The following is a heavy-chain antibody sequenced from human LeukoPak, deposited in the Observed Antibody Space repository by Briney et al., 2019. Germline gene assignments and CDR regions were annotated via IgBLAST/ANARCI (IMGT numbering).Heavy chain of an antibody. CDR1: GYTFTGYY. Sequence: ASVKVSCKASGYTFTGYYTHWVRQAPGQGLEWMGWINPNSGGTNYAQKFQGRVTMTRDTSISTAYMELSRLRSDDTAVYYCARVWHDYVWGSYRPTTEYYFDYWGQGTLVTVSS. V-gene: IGHV1-2*02. D-gene: IGHD3-16*02. CDR2: INPNSGGT. CDR3: ARVWHDYVWGSYRPTTEYYFDY. J-gene: IGHJ4*02.